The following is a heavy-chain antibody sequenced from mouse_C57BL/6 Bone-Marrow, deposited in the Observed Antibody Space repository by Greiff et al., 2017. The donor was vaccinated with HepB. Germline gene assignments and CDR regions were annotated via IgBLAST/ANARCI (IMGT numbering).Heavy chain of an antibody. J-gene: IGHJ4*01. Sequence: EVQLQQSGPELVKPGASVKISCKASGYTFTDYYMNWVKQSHGKSLEWIGDINPNNGGTSYNQKFKGKATLTVDKSSSTAYMELRSLTSEDSAVYYCARRSTMVTTTAMDYWGQGTSVTVSS. V-gene: IGHV1-26*01. CDR1: GYTFTDYY. CDR3: ARRSTMVTTTAMDY. D-gene: IGHD2-2*01. CDR2: INPNNGGT.